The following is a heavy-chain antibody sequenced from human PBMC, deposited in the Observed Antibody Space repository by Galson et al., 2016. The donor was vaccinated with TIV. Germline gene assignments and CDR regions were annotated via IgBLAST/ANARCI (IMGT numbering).Heavy chain of an antibody. CDR1: GDTFSMIV. Sequence: SVKVSCKASGDTFSMIVFNWVRQAPGQGLDWMGGINPLLGTVNNAQKFQGRVTFTADESRSTAYMELSSLKSEDTAIYYCATDRNTALHTYHAYYGMDAWGQGTAVIVSS. V-gene: IGHV1-69*13. D-gene: IGHD1-14*01. J-gene: IGHJ6*02. CDR3: ATDRNTALHTYHAYYGMDA. CDR2: INPLLGTV.